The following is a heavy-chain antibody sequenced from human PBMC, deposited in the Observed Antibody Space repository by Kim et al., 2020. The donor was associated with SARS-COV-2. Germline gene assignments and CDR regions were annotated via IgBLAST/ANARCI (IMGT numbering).Heavy chain of an antibody. CDR1: GFTFSSYA. CDR3: AKDHPYSSSYYYYYGMDV. Sequence: GGSLRLSCAASGFTFSSYAMIWVRQAPGKGLEWVSAISGSGGSTYYADSVKGRFTISRDNSKNTLYLQMNSLRAEDTTVYYCAKDHPYSSSYYYYYGMDVWGQGTTVTVSS. V-gene: IGHV3-23*01. CDR2: ISGSGGST. D-gene: IGHD6-13*01. J-gene: IGHJ6*02.